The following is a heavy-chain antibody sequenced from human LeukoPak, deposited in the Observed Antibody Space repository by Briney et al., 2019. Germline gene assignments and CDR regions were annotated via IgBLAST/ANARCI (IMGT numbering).Heavy chain of an antibody. J-gene: IGHJ5*02. V-gene: IGHV4-59*01. D-gene: IGHD3-10*01. CDR3: ARGGITMVRGVIGWFGP. CDR1: GGSISSYY. CDR2: IYYSGST. Sequence: PSETLSLTCTVSGGSISSYYWSWIRQPPGKGLEWIGYIYYSGSTNYNPSLKSRVTISVDTSKNQFSLKLSSVTAADTAVYYCARGGITMVRGVIGWFGPWGQGTLVTVSS.